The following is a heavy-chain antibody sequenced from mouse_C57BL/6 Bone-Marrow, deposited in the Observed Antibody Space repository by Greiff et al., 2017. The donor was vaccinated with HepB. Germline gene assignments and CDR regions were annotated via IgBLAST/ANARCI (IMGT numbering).Heavy chain of an antibody. CDR2: ISSGGDYI. CDR3: TRVAYGSSYEGWFAY. Sequence: EVMLVESGEGLVKPGGSLKLSCAASGFTFSSYAMSWVRQTPEKRLEWVAYISSGGDYIYYADTVKGRFTIARDNARNTLYLQMSSLKSEDTAMYYCTRVAYGSSYEGWFAYWGQGTLVTVSA. J-gene: IGHJ3*01. V-gene: IGHV5-9-1*02. D-gene: IGHD1-1*01. CDR1: GFTFSSYA.